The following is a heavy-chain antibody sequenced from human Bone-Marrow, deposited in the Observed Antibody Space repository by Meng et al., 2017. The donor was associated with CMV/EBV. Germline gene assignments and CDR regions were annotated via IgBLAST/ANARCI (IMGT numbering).Heavy chain of an antibody. CDR2: INPNSGGT. CDR1: GYTFTGYY. J-gene: IGHJ6*02. Sequence: ASVKVSCNASGYTFTGYYMHWVRQAPGQGLEWMGWINPNSGGTNYAQKFQGRVTMTRDTSTSTVYMELSSLRSEDTAVYYCARGGYCSGGSCYPNIPADYYYYYGMDVWGQGTTVTVSS. CDR3: ARGGYCSGGSCYPNIPADYYYYYGMDV. V-gene: IGHV1-2*02. D-gene: IGHD2-15*01.